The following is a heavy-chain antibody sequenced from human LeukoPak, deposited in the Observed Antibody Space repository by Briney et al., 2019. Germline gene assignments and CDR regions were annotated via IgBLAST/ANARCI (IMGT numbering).Heavy chain of an antibody. CDR3: ARSTSHEDYGGNNNWFDP. Sequence: SATLSLTCAVSGGSISSSNCWCGVRQPPGKSLVGIGVIYDGGSTNYNPSLKTPVTIPVDKSKNQCSLKLSSVTAADTAVYYCARSTSHEDYGGNNNWFDPWGQGTLVTVSS. CDR2: IYDGGST. CDR1: GGSISSSNC. J-gene: IGHJ5*02. D-gene: IGHD4-23*01. V-gene: IGHV4-4*02.